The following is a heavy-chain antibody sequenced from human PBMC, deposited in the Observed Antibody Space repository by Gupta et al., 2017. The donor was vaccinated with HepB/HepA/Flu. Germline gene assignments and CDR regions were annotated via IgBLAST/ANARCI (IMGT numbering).Heavy chain of an antibody. CDR3: AWSAGSCNSIDCWHAVDV. Sequence: QVQLVQSGAEVKKPGASVKVSCKASGYTFTCYAVHWVGQAPVERPEGVGYINGATGATGFSQKFQERVTITKDTWAKTAYMDVNSVKSEDTATYYCAWSAGSCNSIDCWHAVDVWGQGTTVIVSS. J-gene: IGHJ3*01. CDR2: INGATGAT. V-gene: IGHV1-3*01. D-gene: IGHD2/OR15-2a*01. CDR1: GYTFTCYA.